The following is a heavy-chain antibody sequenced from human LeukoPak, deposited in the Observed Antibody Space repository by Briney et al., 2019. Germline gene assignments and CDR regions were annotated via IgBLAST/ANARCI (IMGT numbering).Heavy chain of an antibody. CDR1: GFTFSSYA. D-gene: IGHD3-10*01. CDR2: IKEDGSET. Sequence: PGGSLRLSCAASGFTFSSYAMSWVRQAPGKGLEWVANIKEDGSETYYVDSVKGRFTISRDNDKNTLYLQMNSLRAEDTAAYYCEAYGSVWGQGTLVIVSS. V-gene: IGHV3-7*03. CDR3: EAYGSV. J-gene: IGHJ4*02.